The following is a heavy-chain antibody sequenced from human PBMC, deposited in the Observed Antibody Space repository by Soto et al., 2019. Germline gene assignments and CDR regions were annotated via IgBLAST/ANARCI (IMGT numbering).Heavy chain of an antibody. CDR3: ARHQSIVVVTAARAFDI. J-gene: IGHJ3*02. Sequence: SETLSLTCPVSGHSISSSNYYWVWIRQPPGKGLEWIGSIYYNGDTYYNPSLKSRVTISVDTSKNQFSVKLNSVTAADTAVYYCARHQSIVVVTAARAFDIWGQGTMVTVSS. V-gene: IGHV4-39*01. D-gene: IGHD2-15*01. CDR2: IYYNGDT. CDR1: GHSISSSNYY.